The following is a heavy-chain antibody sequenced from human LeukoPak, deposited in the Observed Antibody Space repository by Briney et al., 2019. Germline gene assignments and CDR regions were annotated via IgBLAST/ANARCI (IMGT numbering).Heavy chain of an antibody. CDR2: ISYDGSNK. Sequence: GGSLRLSCAASGFTFSSYAMSWVRQAPGKGLEWVAVISYDGSNKYYADSVKGRFIISRDNSKNTLYLQMNSLRAEDTAVYYCAGGSYYSYYYMDVWGKGTTVTVSS. D-gene: IGHD2-15*01. CDR3: AGGSYYSYYYMDV. V-gene: IGHV3-30*04. J-gene: IGHJ6*03. CDR1: GFTFSSYA.